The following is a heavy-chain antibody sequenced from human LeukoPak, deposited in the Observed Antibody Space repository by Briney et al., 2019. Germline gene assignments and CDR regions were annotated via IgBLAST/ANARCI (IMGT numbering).Heavy chain of an antibody. V-gene: IGHV1-69*05. D-gene: IGHD4-23*01. CDR1: GGTFSSYA. CDR2: IIPIFGTA. Sequence: GASVKVSCKGSGGTFSSYAISWVRQAPGQGLEWMGGIIPIFGTANYAQKFQGRVTITTDESTSTAYMELSSLRSEDTAVYYCARGQVKFNYYYYYMDVWGKGTTVTVSS. CDR3: ARGQVKFNYYYYYMDV. J-gene: IGHJ6*03.